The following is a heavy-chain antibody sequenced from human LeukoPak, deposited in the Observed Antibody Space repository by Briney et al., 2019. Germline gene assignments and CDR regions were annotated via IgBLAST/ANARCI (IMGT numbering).Heavy chain of an antibody. V-gene: IGHV1-8*01. J-gene: IGHJ6*03. Sequence: ASVKVSCKASGYTFTSYDINWVRQATGQGLEWMGWMNPNSGNTGYAQKFQGRVTMTRNTSISTAYMELSSLRSEDTAVYYCARGRRRVAAGHYYYYMDVWGKGTTVTVSS. D-gene: IGHD6-13*01. CDR3: ARGRRRVAAGHYYYYMDV. CDR2: MNPNSGNT. CDR1: GYTFTSYD.